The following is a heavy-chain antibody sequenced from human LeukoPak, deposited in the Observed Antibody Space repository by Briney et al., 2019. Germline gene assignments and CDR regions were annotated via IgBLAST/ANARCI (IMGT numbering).Heavy chain of an antibody. CDR1: GYSFTNYD. CDR3: ARADFWSAQTYKPDAFDI. CDR2: MNPNSGNT. J-gene: IGHJ3*02. D-gene: IGHD3-3*01. V-gene: IGHV1-8*03. Sequence: ASVKVSCKASGYSFTNYDINWVRQATGQGLEWMGWMNPNSGNTGYAQKFQGRVTITRNTSISTAYTELRSLRSEDTAVYYCARADFWSAQTYKPDAFDIWGQGTMVTVSS.